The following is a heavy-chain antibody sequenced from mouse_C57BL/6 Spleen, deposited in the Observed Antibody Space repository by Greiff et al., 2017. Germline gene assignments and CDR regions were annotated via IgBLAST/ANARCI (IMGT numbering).Heavy chain of an antibody. J-gene: IGHJ3*01. V-gene: IGHV10-3*01. Sequence: GGGLVQPKGSLKLSCAASGFTFNTYAMHWVRQAPGKGLEWVARIRSKSSNYATYYADSVKDRLTISRDDSQRMRYLQMNNLKTDDTAMYYCVRDLSYYGNNPGAYWGQGTLVTVSA. CDR3: VRDLSYYGNNPGAY. CDR1: GFTFNTYA. D-gene: IGHD2-10*01. CDR2: IRSKSSNYAT.